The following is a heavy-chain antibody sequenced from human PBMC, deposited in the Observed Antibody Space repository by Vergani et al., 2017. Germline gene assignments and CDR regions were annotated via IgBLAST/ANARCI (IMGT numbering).Heavy chain of an antibody. D-gene: IGHD6-19*01. V-gene: IGHV3-7*01. J-gene: IGHJ5*02. CDR1: GFTFSSYS. CDR2: IKQDGSEK. CDR3: ARGSYSRGWT. Sequence: EVQLVESGGGLVKPGGSLRLSCAASGFTFSSYSMNWVRQAPGKGLEWVANIKQDGSEKYYVDSVKGRFTISRDNAKNSLYLQMNSLRAEDTAVYYCARGSYSRGWTWGQGTLVTVSS.